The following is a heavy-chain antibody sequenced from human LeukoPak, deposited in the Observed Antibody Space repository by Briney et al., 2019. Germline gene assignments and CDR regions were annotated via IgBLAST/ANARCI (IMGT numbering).Heavy chain of an antibody. Sequence: SETLSLTCGVSGGSFSGYYWNWIRQSPGKGLEWIGEINHSGSTNYNPSLKSRVTISVDTSKNQFSLKLSSVTAADTAVYYCARAFYPGYYSYMAVWGKGTTVTVSS. D-gene: IGHD3-3*02. V-gene: IGHV4-34*01. J-gene: IGHJ6*03. CDR1: GGSFSGYY. CDR2: INHSGST. CDR3: ARAFYPGYYSYMAV.